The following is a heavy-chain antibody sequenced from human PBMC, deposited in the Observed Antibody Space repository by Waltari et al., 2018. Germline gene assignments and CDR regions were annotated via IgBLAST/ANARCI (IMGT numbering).Heavy chain of an antibody. V-gene: IGHV3-30-3*01. Sequence: QVQLVESGGGVVQPGRSLSLSCAASGFTFSRYAMHCVRQAPGKGLEWVAVISYDGSNKYYADSVKGRFTISRDNSKNTLYLQMNSLRAEDTAVYYCARVPGEGATDYWGQGTLVTVSS. J-gene: IGHJ4*02. CDR3: ARVPGEGATDY. D-gene: IGHD1-26*01. CDR2: ISYDGSNK. CDR1: GFTFSRYA.